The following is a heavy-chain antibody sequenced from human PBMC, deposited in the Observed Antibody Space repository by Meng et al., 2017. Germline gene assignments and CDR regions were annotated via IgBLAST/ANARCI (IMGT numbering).Heavy chain of an antibody. CDR3: ERDSSSGWYHNY. D-gene: IGHD6-19*01. V-gene: IGHV3-53*02. Sequence: VTLAENGGGFIPPGGSLRLSCTASGFSVTTSYMSWVRQAPGKGLEWVSVIYSGGSTYYADSVKGRFSISRDNSKNTLYLQMNSLRAEDTAVYFCERDSSSGWYHNYWGQGTLVTVSS. CDR1: GFSVTTSY. J-gene: IGHJ4*02. CDR2: IYSGGST.